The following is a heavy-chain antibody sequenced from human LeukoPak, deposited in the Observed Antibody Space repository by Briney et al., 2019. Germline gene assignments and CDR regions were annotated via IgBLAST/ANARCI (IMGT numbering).Heavy chain of an antibody. CDR2: IWSDGTKK. CDR1: GFTFSNYG. CDR3: ARDLGYSSGHPFDY. J-gene: IGHJ4*02. Sequence: GGSLRLSCAPSGFTFSNYGMHCVRQAPGKGLQWVALIWSDGTKKYYADSVKGRFTISRDNSENTLYLQMNSLRAEDTAVYYCARDLGYSSGHPFDYWGQGTLVTVSS. D-gene: IGHD6-19*01. V-gene: IGHV3-33*01.